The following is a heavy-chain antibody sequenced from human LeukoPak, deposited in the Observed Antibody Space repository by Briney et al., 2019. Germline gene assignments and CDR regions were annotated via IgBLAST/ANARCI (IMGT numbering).Heavy chain of an antibody. CDR2: ISAYNGNT. D-gene: IGHD4-23*01. J-gene: IGHJ6*03. Sequence: ASVKVSCKASGYTFTSYGISWVRQAPGQGLEWMGWISAYNGNTNYAQKLQGRVTMTTDTSTSTAYMELSRLRSDDTAVYYCARRYGGNSVSYYMDVWGKGTTVTVSS. V-gene: IGHV1-18*01. CDR1: GYTFTSYG. CDR3: ARRYGGNSVSYYMDV.